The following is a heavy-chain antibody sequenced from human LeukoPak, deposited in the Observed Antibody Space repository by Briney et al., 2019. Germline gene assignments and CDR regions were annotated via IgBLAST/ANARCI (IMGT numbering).Heavy chain of an antibody. J-gene: IGHJ5*02. CDR3: ARLPEGGWFDP. V-gene: IGHV4-61*02. CDR1: GGSISSGSYY. Sequence: SQTLSLTCTVSGGSISSGSYYWSWIRQPAGKGLEWIGRIYTSGSTNYNPSLKSRVTISVDTSKNQFSLKLSSVTAADTAVYYCARLPEGGWFDPWGQGTLVTVSS. D-gene: IGHD2-15*01. CDR2: IYTSGST.